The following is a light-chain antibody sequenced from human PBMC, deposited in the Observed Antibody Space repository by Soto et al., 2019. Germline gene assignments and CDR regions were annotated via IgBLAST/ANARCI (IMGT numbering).Light chain of an antibody. Sequence: DIQLTQSPSFLSASVGDRVTITCRASQGITSYLAWYQQKPGKAPKLLIYAASSLQSGVPSRFSGSGSGTDFTLTISSLQPEDSATYYCQQSSITPRTFGQGTKVDIK. CDR2: AAS. CDR1: QGITSY. CDR3: QQSSITPRT. V-gene: IGKV1-39*01. J-gene: IGKJ1*01.